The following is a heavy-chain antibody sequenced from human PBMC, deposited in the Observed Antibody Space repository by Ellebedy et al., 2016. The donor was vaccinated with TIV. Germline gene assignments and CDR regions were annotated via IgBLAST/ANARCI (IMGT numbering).Heavy chain of an antibody. Sequence: GESLKISXAASGFTFSRTAMSCVRQAPGKGLEWVSVISGSGVTTDYADSVKGRFTISRDNSKNTLILQMNSLRAEDTAEYYCARQREGYNFHYFDSWGQGTLVTVSS. CDR2: ISGSGVTT. J-gene: IGHJ4*02. CDR1: GFTFSRTA. D-gene: IGHD5-24*01. CDR3: ARQREGYNFHYFDS. V-gene: IGHV3-23*01.